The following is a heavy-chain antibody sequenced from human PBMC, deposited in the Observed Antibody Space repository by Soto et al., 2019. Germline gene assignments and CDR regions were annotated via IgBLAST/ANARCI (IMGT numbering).Heavy chain of an antibody. CDR3: ARDARPSIAAAGTHDGFDI. V-gene: IGHV1-18*01. CDR1: GYTFTSYG. D-gene: IGHD6-13*01. CDR2: ISAYNGNT. J-gene: IGHJ3*02. Sequence: QVQLVQSGAEVKKPGASVKVSCKASGYTFTSYGISWVRQAPGQGLEWMGWISAYNGNTNYAQNLQGRVTMTTDTSTSTAYMELRSLRSDDTAVDYCARDARPSIAAAGTHDGFDIWGQGTMVTVSS.